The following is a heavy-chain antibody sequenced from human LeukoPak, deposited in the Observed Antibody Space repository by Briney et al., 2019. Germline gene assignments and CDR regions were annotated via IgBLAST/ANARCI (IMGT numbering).Heavy chain of an antibody. CDR3: AREVHYGSGSYPLDY. CDR1: GYTLTALS. Sequence: GASVKVSCRVSGYTLTALSMHWVRQAPGQGLEWMGWINPNSGGTNYAQKFQGWVTMTRDTSISTAYMELSRLRSDDTAVYYCAREVHYGSGSYPLDYWGQGTLVTVSS. CDR2: INPNSGGT. V-gene: IGHV1-2*04. D-gene: IGHD3-10*01. J-gene: IGHJ4*02.